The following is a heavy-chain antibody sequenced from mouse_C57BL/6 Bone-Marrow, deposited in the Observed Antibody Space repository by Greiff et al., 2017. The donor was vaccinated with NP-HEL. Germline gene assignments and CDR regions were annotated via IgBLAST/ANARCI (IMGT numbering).Heavy chain of an antibody. D-gene: IGHD1-1*01. CDR1: GYTFTDYN. J-gene: IGHJ1*03. Sequence: EVQLQQSGPELVKPGASVKIPCKASGYTFTDYNMDWVKQSHGKSLEWIGDINPNNGGTIYNQKFKGKATLTVDKSSSTAYMELRSLTSEDTAVYYCARDYYGSIVYWYFDVWGTGTTGTVSS. CDR3: ARDYYGSIVYWYFDV. CDR2: INPNNGGT. V-gene: IGHV1-18*01.